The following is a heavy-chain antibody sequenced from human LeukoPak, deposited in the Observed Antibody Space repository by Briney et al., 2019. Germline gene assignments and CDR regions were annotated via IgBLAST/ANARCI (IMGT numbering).Heavy chain of an antibody. CDR3: AKDRSVGTEYFDL. J-gene: IGHJ2*01. V-gene: IGHV3-30*18. D-gene: IGHD1-26*01. CDR2: ISYDGSNK. Sequence: QSGGSLRLSCTTFGFTLSSYGMHWVRQAPGKGLEWVGVISYDGSNKYYEDSVKGRFTISRDNSKNTLYLQMNSLRAEDTAVYYCAKDRSVGTEYFDLWGRGTLVTVSS. CDR1: GFTLSSYG.